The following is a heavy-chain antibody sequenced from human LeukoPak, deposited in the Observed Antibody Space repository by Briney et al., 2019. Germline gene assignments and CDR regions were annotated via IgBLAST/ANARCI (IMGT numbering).Heavy chain of an antibody. J-gene: IGHJ4*02. V-gene: IGHV3-23*01. CDR2: ISGSGGST. CDR3: AKDLFITMVRGVISPLGY. CDR1: GFTFSTYA. D-gene: IGHD3-10*01. Sequence: GGSLRLSCEASGFTFSTYAMSRVRQAPGKGLEWVSAISGSGGSTYYADSVKGRFTISRDNSKNTLYLQMNSLRAEDTAVYYCAKDLFITMVRGVISPLGYWGQGTLVTVSS.